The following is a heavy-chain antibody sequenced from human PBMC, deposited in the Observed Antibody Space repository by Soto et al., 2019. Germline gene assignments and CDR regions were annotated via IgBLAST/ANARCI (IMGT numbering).Heavy chain of an antibody. CDR1: GYTFSDYY. Sequence: ASVKVSCKASGYTFSDYYIHWVRQAPGQGLEWMGWINPNSGGTKYAPKFQGGVTMTRDTSITTAYMELSRLRSGDTAVYHCARGPATAKPEGVDFWGQGTLVTVSS. J-gene: IGHJ4*02. CDR2: INPNSGGT. V-gene: IGHV1-2*02. D-gene: IGHD1-1*01. CDR3: ARGPATAKPEGVDF.